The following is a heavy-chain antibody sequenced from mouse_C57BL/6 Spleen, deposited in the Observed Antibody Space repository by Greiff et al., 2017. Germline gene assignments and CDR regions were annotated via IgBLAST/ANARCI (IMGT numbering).Heavy chain of an antibody. J-gene: IGHJ3*01. Sequence: EVKLVESGGGLVQPGGSMKLSCVASGFTFSNYWMNWVRQSPEKGLEWVAQIRLKSDNYATHYAESVKGRFTISRDDSKSSVYLQMNNLRAEDTGIYYCTGSYDYDGGFAYWGQGTLVTVSA. CDR2: IRLKSDNYAT. CDR3: TGSYDYDGGFAY. CDR1: GFTFSNYW. V-gene: IGHV6-3*01. D-gene: IGHD2-4*01.